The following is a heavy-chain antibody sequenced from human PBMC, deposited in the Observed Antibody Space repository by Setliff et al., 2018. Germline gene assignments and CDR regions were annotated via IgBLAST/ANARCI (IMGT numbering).Heavy chain of an antibody. V-gene: IGHV3-7*03. J-gene: IGHJ6*03. Sequence: PGGSLRLSCAASGSTFSSYSVSWVRQAQGKGLEWVASINEDGSEKYYVDSVKGRFTISRDNSKNTLYLQMNSLRAEDTAVYYCARGQGVTTYYFYGDVWGTGTTVTVS. CDR3: ARGQGVTTYYFYGDV. CDR2: INEDGSEK. D-gene: IGHD4-17*01. CDR1: GSTFSSYS.